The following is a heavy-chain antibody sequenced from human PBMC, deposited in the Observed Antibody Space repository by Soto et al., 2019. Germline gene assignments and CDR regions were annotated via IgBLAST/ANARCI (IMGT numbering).Heavy chain of an antibody. CDR3: ARDIIGDFRESTWFDP. CDR2: IYTSGST. Sequence: PXATLSLTCTVSGGSISSYYWSWIRQPAGKGLEWIGRIYTSGSTNYNPSLKSRVTMSVDTSKNQFSLKLSSVTTADTAVYYCARDIIGDFRESTWFDPWGQGTLVTVSS. V-gene: IGHV4-4*07. D-gene: IGHD3-3*01. CDR1: GGSISSYY. J-gene: IGHJ5*02.